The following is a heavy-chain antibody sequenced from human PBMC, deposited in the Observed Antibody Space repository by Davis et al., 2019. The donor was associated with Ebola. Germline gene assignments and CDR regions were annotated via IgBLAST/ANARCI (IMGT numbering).Heavy chain of an antibody. CDR1: GYPFNGYG. CDR2: INTYNGHT. V-gene: IGHV1-18*01. CDR3: GRLYTGTSRRYEGFDY. Sequence: ASVKVSCKASGYPFNGYGIGWVRQAPGQGLEWMGWINTYNGHTNYARNVQGRVSMTADTSTTTVYMDLRSLRSDDTAVYYCGRLYTGTSRRYEGFDYWGQGTLVTVSS. D-gene: IGHD6-19*01. J-gene: IGHJ4*02.